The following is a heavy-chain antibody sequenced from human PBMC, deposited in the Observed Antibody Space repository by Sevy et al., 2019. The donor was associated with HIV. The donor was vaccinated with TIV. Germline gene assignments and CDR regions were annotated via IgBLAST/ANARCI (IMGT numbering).Heavy chain of an antibody. V-gene: IGHV3-21*01. CDR2: ISSSGSYI. D-gene: IGHD4-17*01. CDR3: ARVRPSETRDFDY. CDR1: GFTFRSYT. Sequence: GGYLRLSCVASGFTFRSYTMKWVRQAPGKGLECVSSISSSGSYIYYADSVKGRFTISRDDAKNSLYLQMNTLRAEDAALYYCARVRPSETRDFDYWGQGTLVTVSS. J-gene: IGHJ4*02.